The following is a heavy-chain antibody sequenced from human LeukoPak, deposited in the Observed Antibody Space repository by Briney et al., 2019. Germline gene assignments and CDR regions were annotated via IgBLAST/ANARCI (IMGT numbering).Heavy chain of an antibody. V-gene: IGHV3-21*01. Sequence: PGGSLRLSCAASGFTFSSYSMTWVRQAPGKGLEWVSSISGSSSYIYYADSVKGRFTISRDNAKNSLYLQMNSLRAEDTAVYYCARGWTTVTTRLFDYWGQGTLVTVSS. CDR3: ARGWTTVTTRLFDY. J-gene: IGHJ4*02. CDR2: ISGSSSYI. D-gene: IGHD4-17*01. CDR1: GFTFSSYS.